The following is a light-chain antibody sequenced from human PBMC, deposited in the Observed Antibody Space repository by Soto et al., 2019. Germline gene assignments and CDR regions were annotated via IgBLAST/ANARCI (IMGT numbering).Light chain of an antibody. J-gene: IGLJ3*02. V-gene: IGLV1-47*01. Sequence: QSVLTQPPSASGTPGQRVTISCSGSSSNIGNNYVYWYRQLPGTAPKLLIYRSDQRPSGVPDRFSGSKSGTSASLAISGLRSEDAADYYCAVWDDSLSGHWVFGGGTQLTVL. CDR3: AVWDDSLSGHWV. CDR2: RSD. CDR1: SSNIGNNY.